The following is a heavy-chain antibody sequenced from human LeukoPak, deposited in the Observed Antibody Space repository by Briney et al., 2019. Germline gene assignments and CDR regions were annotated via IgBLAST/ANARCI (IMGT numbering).Heavy chain of an antibody. D-gene: IGHD6-13*01. V-gene: IGHV4-34*01. CDR1: GGSFSGYY. Sequence: SETLSLTCAVYGGSFSGYYWSWIHQPPGKGLEWIGEINHSGSTNYNPSLKSRVTISVDTSKNQVSLRLSSVTAADTAVYYCARGSGPYSSSWNNWFDPWGQGTLVTVSS. CDR2: INHSGST. CDR3: ARGSGPYSSSWNNWFDP. J-gene: IGHJ5*02.